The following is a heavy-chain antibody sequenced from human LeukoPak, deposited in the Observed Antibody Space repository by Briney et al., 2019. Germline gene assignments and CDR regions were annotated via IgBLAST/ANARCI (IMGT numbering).Heavy chain of an antibody. D-gene: IGHD1-26*01. Sequence: SGGSLRLSCAASGFTFSSYAMSWVRQPPGKGLEWIGSIYYSGSTYYNPSLKSRVTISVDTSKNQFSLKLSSVTAADTAVYYCARPGVGARAFDIWGQGTMVTVSS. CDR1: GFTFSSYA. J-gene: IGHJ3*02. CDR2: IYYSGST. V-gene: IGHV4-39*01. CDR3: ARPGVGARAFDI.